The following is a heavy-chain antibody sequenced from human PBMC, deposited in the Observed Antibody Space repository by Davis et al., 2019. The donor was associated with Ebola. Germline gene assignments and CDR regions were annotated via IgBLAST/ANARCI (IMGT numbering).Heavy chain of an antibody. D-gene: IGHD6-19*01. J-gene: IGHJ5*02. V-gene: IGHV3-7*01. CDR3: ARVRMFIAVAGTGWFDP. CDR2: IKQDGSEK. Sequence: PGGSLRLSCAASGFTFSSYWMSWVRQAPGKGLEWVANIKQDGSEKYYVDSVKGRFTISRDNAKNSLYLQMNSLRAEDTAVYYCARVRMFIAVAGTGWFDPWGQGTLVTVSS. CDR1: GFTFSSYW.